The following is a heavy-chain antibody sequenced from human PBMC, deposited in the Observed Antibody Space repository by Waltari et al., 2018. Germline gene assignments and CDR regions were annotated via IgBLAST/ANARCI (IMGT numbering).Heavy chain of an antibody. CDR3: ARDSRPRGIAVAVDY. D-gene: IGHD6-19*01. J-gene: IGHJ4*02. CDR2: INPNSGGT. CDR1: GYTFTGYY. Sequence: QVHLVQSGAEVKKPGASVKVSCKASGYTFTGYYMHWVRQAPGQGLEWMGWINPNSGGTNYAQKFQGRVTMTRDTSISTAYMELSRLRSDDTAVYYCARDSRPRGIAVAVDYWGQGTLVTVSS. V-gene: IGHV1-2*02.